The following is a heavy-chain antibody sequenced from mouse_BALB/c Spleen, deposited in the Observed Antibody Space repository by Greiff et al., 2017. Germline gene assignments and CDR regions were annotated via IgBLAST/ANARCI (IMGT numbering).Heavy chain of an antibody. V-gene: IGHV4-1*02. CDR2: INPDSSTI. Sequence: EVQLVESGGGLVQPGGSLKLSCAASGFDFSRYWMSWVRQAPGKGLEWIGEINPDSSTINYTPSLKDKFISRDNAKNTLYLQMSKVRSEDTALYYCASMDYWGQGTSVTVSS. CDR1: GFDFSRYW. CDR3: ASMDY. J-gene: IGHJ4*01.